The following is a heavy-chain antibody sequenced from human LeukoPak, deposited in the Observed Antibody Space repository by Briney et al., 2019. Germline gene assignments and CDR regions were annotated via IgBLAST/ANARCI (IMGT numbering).Heavy chain of an antibody. Sequence: PSETLSLTCTVSGGAISSYYWSWIRQPPGKGLEWIGYIYYSGSTKHNPSLKSRVTISVDTSKSQFSLKLSSVTAADTAVYYCARSKGYNFDAFDIWAKGQWSPSLQ. CDR1: GGAISSYY. J-gene: IGHJ3*02. V-gene: IGHV4-59*01. D-gene: IGHD5-24*01. CDR3: ARSKGYNFDAFDI. CDR2: IYYSGST.